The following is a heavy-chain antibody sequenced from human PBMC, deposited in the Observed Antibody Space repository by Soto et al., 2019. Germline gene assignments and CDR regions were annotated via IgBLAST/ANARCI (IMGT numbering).Heavy chain of an antibody. CDR2: IYTSGST. D-gene: IGHD5-18*01. V-gene: IGHV4-4*07. CDR1: GGSISSYY. Sequence: LSLTCTVSGGSISSYYWSWIRQPAGEGLEWIGRIYTSGSTNYNPSLKRRVTMPVDTSKNQFSLKLRSVTAADTAVYYCARVVDTGYGMDVWGQGTMVTVSS. CDR3: ARVVDTGYGMDV. J-gene: IGHJ6*02.